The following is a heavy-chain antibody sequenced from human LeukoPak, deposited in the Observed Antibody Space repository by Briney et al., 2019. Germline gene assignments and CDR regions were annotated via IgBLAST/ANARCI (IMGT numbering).Heavy chain of an antibody. V-gene: IGHV4-59*03. D-gene: IGHD6-6*01. CDR2: VYYSGSA. CDR1: DGSISTYY. Sequence: SETLSLTCTISDGSISTYYWSWIRQPPGKGLEWIGYVYYSGSADYNPSLRSRVTLSVDTSKNQFSLTLTSVSAADTAMYYCATTTIGSSSSYYFDYWGRGTLVTVSS. J-gene: IGHJ4*02. CDR3: ATTTIGSSSSYYFDY.